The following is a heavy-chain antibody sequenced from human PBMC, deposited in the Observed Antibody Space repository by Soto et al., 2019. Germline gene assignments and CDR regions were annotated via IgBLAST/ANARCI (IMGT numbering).Heavy chain of an antibody. CDR2: IWYDGSNK. D-gene: IGHD3-10*01. CDR1: GFTFSSYG. Sequence: GGSLRLSCAASGFTFSSYGMHWVRQAPGKGLEWVAVIWYDGSNKYYADSVKGRFTISRDNSKNTLYLQMNSLRAEDTAVYYCARDIGERVFAFDIWGQGTMVTVSS. J-gene: IGHJ3*02. CDR3: ARDIGERVFAFDI. V-gene: IGHV3-33*01.